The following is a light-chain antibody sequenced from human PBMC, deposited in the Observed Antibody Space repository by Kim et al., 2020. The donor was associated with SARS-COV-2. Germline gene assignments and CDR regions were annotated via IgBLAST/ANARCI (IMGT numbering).Light chain of an antibody. V-gene: IGKV1-39*01. CDR3: QQSYSTPFT. J-gene: IGKJ4*02. Sequence: DIQMTQSPSSLSASVGDRVTITCRASQSIISYLNWYQQKPGKAPKLLIYAASSLQSGVPSRFSGSGSGTDFTLTSSSLQPEDFATYYCQQSYSTPFTFGGGTKVDIK. CDR1: QSIISY. CDR2: AAS.